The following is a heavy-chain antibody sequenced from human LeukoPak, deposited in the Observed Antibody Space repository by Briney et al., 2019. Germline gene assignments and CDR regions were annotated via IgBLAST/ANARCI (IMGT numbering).Heavy chain of an antibody. CDR3: ARVPYCSSTSCSYYYGMDV. V-gene: IGHV1-18*01. J-gene: IGHJ6*02. D-gene: IGHD2-2*01. Sequence: GASVKVSCKASGYTFTSYGISWVRQAPGQGLEWMGWISAYNGNTNYAQKLQGRVTMTTDTSTSTAYMELRSLRSDDTAVYYCARVPYCSSTSCSYYYGMDVWGQGTTVTVSS. CDR2: ISAYNGNT. CDR1: GYTFTSYG.